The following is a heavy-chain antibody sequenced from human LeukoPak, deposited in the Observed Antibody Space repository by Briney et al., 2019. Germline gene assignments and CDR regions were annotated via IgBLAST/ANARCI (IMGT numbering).Heavy chain of an antibody. CDR3: ARKGSVVLLWFGELLLGAFDI. CDR1: GFTFSSYW. V-gene: IGHV3-7*01. D-gene: IGHD3-10*01. CDR2: IKQDGSEK. Sequence: GGSLKLSCAASGFTFSSYWMSWVRQAPGKGLEWVANIKQDGSEKYYVDSVKGRFTISRDNAKNSLYLQMNSLRAEDTAVYYCARKGSVVLLWFGELLLGAFDIWGQGTMVTVSS. J-gene: IGHJ3*02.